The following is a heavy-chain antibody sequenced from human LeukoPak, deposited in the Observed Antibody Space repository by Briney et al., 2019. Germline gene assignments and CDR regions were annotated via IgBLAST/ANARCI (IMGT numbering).Heavy chain of an antibody. CDR2: IKQDGSEK. CDR3: ARAGAYYDFWSGYSNYGMDV. CDR1: GFTFSSYW. V-gene: IGHV3-7*01. D-gene: IGHD3-3*01. Sequence: GGSLRLSCAASGFTFSSYWMSWVRQAPGKGLEWVANIKQDGSEKYYVDSVKGRFTISRDNAKNSLYLQMNSLRAEDTAVYYCARAGAYYDFWSGYSNYGMDVRGQGTTVTVSS. J-gene: IGHJ6*02.